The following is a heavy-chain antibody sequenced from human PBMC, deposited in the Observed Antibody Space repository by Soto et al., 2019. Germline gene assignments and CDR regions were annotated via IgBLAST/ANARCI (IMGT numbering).Heavy chain of an antibody. J-gene: IGHJ5*02. V-gene: IGHV6-1*01. D-gene: IGHD5-12*01. CDR3: AKGDNLGPKTGYAFDP. CDR2: TYFRSKWYN. Sequence: SQTLSLTYAISGDSVSSNTASWNWIRQYPSRGLEWLGRTYFRSKWYNDYAVSVKSRTIINPDTSNNQFSLQLNSVTPEDTAVYFCAKGDNLGPKTGYAFDPWGQGIMVTVSS. CDR1: GDSVSSNTAS.